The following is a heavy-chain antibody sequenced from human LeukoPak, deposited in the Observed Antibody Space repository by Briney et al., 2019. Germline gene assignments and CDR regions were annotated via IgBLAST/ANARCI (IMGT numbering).Heavy chain of an antibody. Sequence: ASVKVSCKASGYTFTSYDFNWVRQATGQRPEWMGWMSPNSGDTGYAQKFQDRVTMTRNTSISTAYMELSSLRSDDTAVYYCARGPPNWGYDYWGQGILVTVSS. CDR1: GYTFTSYD. J-gene: IGHJ4*02. D-gene: IGHD7-27*01. CDR2: MSPNSGDT. V-gene: IGHV1-8*01. CDR3: ARGPPNWGYDY.